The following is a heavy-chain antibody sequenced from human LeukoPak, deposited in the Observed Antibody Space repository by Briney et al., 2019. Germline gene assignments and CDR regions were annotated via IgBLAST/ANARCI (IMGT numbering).Heavy chain of an antibody. J-gene: IGHJ6*02. D-gene: IGHD2-8*01. CDR1: GGSISSSY. V-gene: IGHV4-59*01. Sequence: SETLSLTCTVSGGSISSSYWSWIRQSPGKGLEWIGYVHYAGSSYYNPSLKSRVTLSVDTSKNQFSLKLSSVTAADTAVYYCARDARVCTNGVCYGMDVWGQGTTVTVSS. CDR2: VHYAGSS. CDR3: ARDARVCTNGVCYGMDV.